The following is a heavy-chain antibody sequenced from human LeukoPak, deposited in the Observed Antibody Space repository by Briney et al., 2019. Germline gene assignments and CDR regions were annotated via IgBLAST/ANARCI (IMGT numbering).Heavy chain of an antibody. CDR2: ISAYNGNT. J-gene: IGHJ6*03. CDR3: ARALYSSSWWGGDYYYYYMDV. V-gene: IGHV1-18*01. CDR1: GYTFTSYG. D-gene: IGHD6-13*01. Sequence: ASVKVSCKASGYTFTSYGISWVRQAPGQGLEWMGWISAYNGNTNYAQKLQGRVTMTTDTSTSTAYMELRSLRSDDTAVYYCARALYSSSWWGGDYYYYYMDVWGKGTTVTVSS.